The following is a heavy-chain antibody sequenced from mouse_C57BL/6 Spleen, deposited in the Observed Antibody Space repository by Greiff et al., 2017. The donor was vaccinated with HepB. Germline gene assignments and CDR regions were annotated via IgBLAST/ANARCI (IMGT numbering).Heavy chain of an antibody. Sequence: QVHVKQPGTELVKPGASVKLSCKASGYTFTSYWMHWVKQRPGQGLEWIGNINPSNGGPNYNEKFKSKASLNVYKSFSTAYMQLSSLTSEDSAVYYCARRAGTGAMDYWGQGTSVTVSS. CDR2: INPSNGGP. J-gene: IGHJ4*01. V-gene: IGHV1-53*01. CDR3: ARRAGTGAMDY. CDR1: GYTFTSYW. D-gene: IGHD4-1*01.